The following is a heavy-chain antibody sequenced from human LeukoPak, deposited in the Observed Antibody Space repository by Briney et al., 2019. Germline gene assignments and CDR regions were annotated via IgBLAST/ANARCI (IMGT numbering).Heavy chain of an antibody. D-gene: IGHD2-2*02. V-gene: IGHV3-21*01. CDR1: GFTFSSYS. J-gene: IGHJ6*03. CDR2: ISSSSSYI. Sequence: GGSLRLSCAASGFTFSSYSMNWVRQAPGKGLEWVSSISSSSSYIYYADSVKGRFTISRDNAKNSLYLQMNSLRAEDTAVYYCARDSVYCSSTSCYRVYYYYMDVWGKGTTVTVSS. CDR3: ARDSVYCSSTSCYRVYYYYMDV.